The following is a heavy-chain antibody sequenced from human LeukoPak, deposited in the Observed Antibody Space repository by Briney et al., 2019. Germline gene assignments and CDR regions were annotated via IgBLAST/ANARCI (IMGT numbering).Heavy chain of an antibody. J-gene: IGHJ4*02. Sequence: ASVKVSCKASGYTFTSYGISWVRQAPGQGLEWMGWISAYNGNTNYAQKLQGRVTMTTDTSTSTAYMELRSLRPDDTAVYYCARGYSSSWYEPFDYWGQGTLVTVSS. CDR2: ISAYNGNT. CDR3: ARGYSSSWYEPFDY. D-gene: IGHD6-13*01. CDR1: GYTFTSYG. V-gene: IGHV1-18*01.